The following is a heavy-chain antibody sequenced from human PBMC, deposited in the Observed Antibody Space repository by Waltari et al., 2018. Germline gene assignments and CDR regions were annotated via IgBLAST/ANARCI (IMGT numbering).Heavy chain of an antibody. V-gene: IGHV1-69*01. CDR3: ARAVLNRGGTPDNWFDP. D-gene: IGHD2-15*01. CDR1: GGTFSSYA. J-gene: IGHJ5*02. Sequence: VQLVQSGAEVKKPGSSVKVSCKASGGTFSSYAISWVRQAPGQGLEWMGGIIPIFGTANYAQKVQGRVTITADESTSTAYMELSSLRSEDTAVYYCARAVLNRGGTPDNWFDPWGQGILVTVSA. CDR2: IIPIFGTA.